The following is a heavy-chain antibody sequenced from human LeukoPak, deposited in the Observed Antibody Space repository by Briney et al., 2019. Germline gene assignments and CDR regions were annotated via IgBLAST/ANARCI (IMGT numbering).Heavy chain of an antibody. CDR3: AKLSGYNSGWYDY. CDR1: GFTVSGDY. V-gene: IGHV3-9*01. D-gene: IGHD6-19*01. J-gene: IGHJ4*02. CDR2: ISWNSGNI. Sequence: GGSLRLSCAAPGFTVSGDYMTWVRQAPGKGLEWVSGISWNSGNIVYADSVKGRFTISRDNAKSSLYLQMNSLRAEDTALYYCAKLSGYNSGWYDYWGQGTLVTVSS.